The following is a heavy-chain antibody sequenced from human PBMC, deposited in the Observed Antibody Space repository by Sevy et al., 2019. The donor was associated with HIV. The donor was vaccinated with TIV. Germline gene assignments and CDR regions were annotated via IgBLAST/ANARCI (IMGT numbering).Heavy chain of an antibody. V-gene: IGHV4-31*03. D-gene: IGHD5-12*01. CDR3: ARTPHRDGYNFDY. Sequence: SETLSLTCTVSGGSISSGGYYWSWIRQHPGKGLEWIGYIYYSGSTYYNPSLKSRVTISVGTSKNQFSLKLSSVTAADTAVYYCARTPHRDGYNFDYWGQGTLVTVSS. J-gene: IGHJ4*02. CDR2: IYYSGST. CDR1: GGSISSGGYY.